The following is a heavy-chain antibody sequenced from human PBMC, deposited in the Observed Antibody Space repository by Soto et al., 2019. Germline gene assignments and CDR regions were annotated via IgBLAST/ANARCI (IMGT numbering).Heavy chain of an antibody. J-gene: IGHJ4*02. CDR1: GFTISTYA. D-gene: IGHD2-21*01. CDR3: AKDAVYNDGLWLMDS. V-gene: IGHV3-23*01. Sequence: PVGSLRLSCADSGFTISTYAMTWVRQAPGKGLECVSGVTGSGGQIHYADSVKGRFTISKDNSKNTLYLQMSSLRDEDTALYYCAKDAVYNDGLWLMDSRGQGTLVTVSS. CDR2: VTGSGGQI.